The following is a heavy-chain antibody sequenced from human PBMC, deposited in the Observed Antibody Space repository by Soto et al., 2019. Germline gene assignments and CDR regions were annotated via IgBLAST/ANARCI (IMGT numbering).Heavy chain of an antibody. V-gene: IGHV4-34*01. CDR2: INPSGST. D-gene: IGHD2-15*01. J-gene: IGHJ4*02. CDR3: ARGGGCSGGSCYPLGR. CDR1: GVSVSGNY. Sequence: QVQLQQWGAGLLKPSETLSLTCAVYGVSVSGNYWSWIRQPPGKGLEWIGEINPSGSTNYNPTLKSRVIISVDTSKNQFSLKPTSVTAADTAVYYCARGGGCSGGSCYPLGRWGQGTLVTVYS.